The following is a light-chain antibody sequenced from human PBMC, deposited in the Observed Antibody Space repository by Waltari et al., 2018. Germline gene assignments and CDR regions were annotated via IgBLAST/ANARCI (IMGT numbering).Light chain of an antibody. V-gene: IGLV1-40*01. Sequence: QSVLTQPPSVSGTPGQRVTISCSGSTSHIGAGHDVHWYQHLPGTAPKLLIYGNNNRPSGVPDRFSGSKSGTSASLAITGLQADDEADYFCQSFDNMLSGGVVFGGGTKLAVL. CDR2: GNN. CDR1: TSHIGAGHD. CDR3: QSFDNMLSGGVV. J-gene: IGLJ2*01.